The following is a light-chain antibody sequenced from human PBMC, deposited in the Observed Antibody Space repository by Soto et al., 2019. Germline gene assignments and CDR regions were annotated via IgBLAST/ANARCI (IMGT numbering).Light chain of an antibody. V-gene: IGLV2-14*03. Sequence: QSALTQPASVSGSPGQSITISCTGTSSDIGGHNYVSWYQQHPGKAPKVMIYDVNNQPSGISHRFSGSKSGNTASLIISGLQTEDEADYYCSSYTNTSTPVVFGGGTKVTVL. J-gene: IGLJ2*01. CDR3: SSYTNTSTPVV. CDR2: DVN. CDR1: SSDIGGHNY.